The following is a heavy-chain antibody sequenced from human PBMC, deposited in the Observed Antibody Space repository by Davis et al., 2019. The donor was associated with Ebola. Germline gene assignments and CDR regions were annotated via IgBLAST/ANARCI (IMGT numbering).Heavy chain of an antibody. V-gene: IGHV3-11*01. Sequence: GESLKISCAASGFTFSDYYMTWIRQAPGKGLEWISYISSGGSPIYYADSVKGRFTISRDNAKYSLYLQMNSLRAEDTAVYHCARDLASQNWGQGTLVTVSS. D-gene: IGHD5-12*01. CDR2: ISSGGSPI. CDR1: GFTFSDYY. J-gene: IGHJ1*01. CDR3: ARDLASQN.